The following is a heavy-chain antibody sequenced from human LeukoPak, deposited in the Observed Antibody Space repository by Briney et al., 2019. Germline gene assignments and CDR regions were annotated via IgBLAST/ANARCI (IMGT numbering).Heavy chain of an antibody. CDR2: IKQDGSEK. J-gene: IGHJ6*03. Sequence: GGSLRLSCAASGFTFSSYWMNWVRQAPGKGLEWVANIKQDGSEKYYVDSVKGRFTISRDNAKNSLYLQMNSLRAEDTAVYYCARGLHPSYYYYYMDVWGKGTTVTVSS. CDR1: GFTFSSYW. V-gene: IGHV3-7*01. D-gene: IGHD4-11*01. CDR3: ARGLHPSYYYYYMDV.